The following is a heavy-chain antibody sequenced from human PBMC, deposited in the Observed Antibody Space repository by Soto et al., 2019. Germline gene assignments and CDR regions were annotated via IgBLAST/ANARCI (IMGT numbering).Heavy chain of an antibody. D-gene: IGHD2-2*01. V-gene: IGHV1-18*04. J-gene: IGHJ2*01. CDR2: ISAYNGDT. CDR3: ARAGQCSKTRCYIYWYFDL. Sequence: QVQLVQSGVEVKKPGASVKVSCKASGYSFSSYGVTWVRQAPGQGLEYVGWISAYNGDTNYAQKFQGRVNLTTDKTTSTAYMDLRSLTSDDTAVYYCARAGQCSKTRCYIYWYFDLWGRGTLVTVSS. CDR1: GYSFSSYG.